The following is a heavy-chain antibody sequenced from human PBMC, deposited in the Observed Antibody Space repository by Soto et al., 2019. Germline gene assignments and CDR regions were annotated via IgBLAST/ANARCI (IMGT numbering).Heavy chain of an antibody. Sequence: PGGSLRLSCAASGFTFISYAMSWVLQAPWKGLEWVSAISGSGGSTYYADSVKGRFTISRDNSKNTLYLQMNSLRAEDTAVYYCAKARPIGYCSGGSCYRRSYYFDYWGQGTLVTVSS. CDR2: ISGSGGST. CDR1: GFTFISYA. J-gene: IGHJ4*02. CDR3: AKARPIGYCSGGSCYRRSYYFDY. D-gene: IGHD2-15*01. V-gene: IGHV3-23*01.